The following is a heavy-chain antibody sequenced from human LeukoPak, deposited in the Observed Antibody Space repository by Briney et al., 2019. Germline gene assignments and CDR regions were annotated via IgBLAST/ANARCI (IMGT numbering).Heavy chain of an antibody. J-gene: IGHJ4*02. D-gene: IGHD3-22*01. CDR2: INPNSGGT. Sequence: ASVKVSSKAPGYTFTGYYMHWVRQAPGQGLEWMGWINPNSGGTNYAQKFQGRVTMTRDTSISTAYMELSRLRSDDTAVYYCARFKAWSSGYRGDYWGQGTLVTVSS. CDR1: GYTFTGYY. V-gene: IGHV1-2*02. CDR3: ARFKAWSSGYRGDY.